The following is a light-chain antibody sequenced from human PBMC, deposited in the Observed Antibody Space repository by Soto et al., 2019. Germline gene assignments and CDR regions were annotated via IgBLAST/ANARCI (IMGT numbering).Light chain of an antibody. J-gene: IGKJ4*01. V-gene: IGKV1-5*01. Sequence: DIQMTQSPSTLSGSVGDRVTITCRPSQSISSCLAWYQQKPGKAHKLLIYDASSLESGVPSRFSGSGSGTEYTLTISSLQPDDFATYYCQQYNSYSPALTFGGGTKVDIK. CDR2: DAS. CDR3: QQYNSYSPALT. CDR1: QSISSC.